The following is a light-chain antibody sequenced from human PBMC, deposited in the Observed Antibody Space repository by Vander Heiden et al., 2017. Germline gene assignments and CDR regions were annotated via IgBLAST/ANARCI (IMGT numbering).Light chain of an antibody. J-gene: IGLJ2*01. V-gene: IGLV1-47*01. CDR2: RNN. CDR3: AAWEDSLSGPYVV. CDR1: RSTIRSTY. Sequence: QSVLTQPPSASGTPGPWVTSSSSGRRSTIRSTYVYWYQQLPGTAPKLVIYRNNKRPSGVPDRFSGSRSGTSASLAISGLRSEDEADYYCAAWEDSLSGPYVVFGGGTKLTVL.